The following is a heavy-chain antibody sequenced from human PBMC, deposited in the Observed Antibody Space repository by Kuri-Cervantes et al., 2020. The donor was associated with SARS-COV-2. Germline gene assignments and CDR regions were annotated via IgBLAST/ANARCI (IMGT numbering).Heavy chain of an antibody. D-gene: IGHD3-10*01. CDR3: ARARVRGLITAYYYYGMDV. V-gene: IGHV1-2*04. Sequence: ASVKVSCKASGYTFTGYYIHWVRQAPGQGLEWMGWINPNSGGTNYAQKFQGWVAMTRDTSINTAYMELSRLRSDDTAVYYCARARVRGLITAYYYYGMDVWGQGTTVTVSS. CDR1: GYTFTGYY. J-gene: IGHJ6*02. CDR2: INPNSGGT.